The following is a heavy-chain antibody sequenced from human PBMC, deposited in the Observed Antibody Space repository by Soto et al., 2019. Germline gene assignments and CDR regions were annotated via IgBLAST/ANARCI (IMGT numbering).Heavy chain of an antibody. CDR1: GGTFRSYA. V-gene: IGHV1-69*13. D-gene: IGHD3-22*01. J-gene: IGHJ5*02. Sequence: SVKVSCKASGGTFRSYAISWVRQAPGQGLEWMGGIIPIFGTANYAQKFQGRVTITADESTSTAYMELSSLRSEDTAVYYCARDRGPYYYDSSGYYHWGQGTLVTVSS. CDR2: IIPIFGTA. CDR3: ARDRGPYYYDSSGYYH.